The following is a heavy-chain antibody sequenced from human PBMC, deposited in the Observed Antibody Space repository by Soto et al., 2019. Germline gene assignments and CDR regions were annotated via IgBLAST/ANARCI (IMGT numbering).Heavy chain of an antibody. J-gene: IGHJ3*02. CDR1: GFAFSNYW. V-gene: IGHV3-7*03. CDR2: IKQDGSDK. Sequence: PGWSLRLSCAASGFAFSNYWMTWVRQAPGEGLEWVGNIKQDGSDKYYGDSVKGRFSISRDNAKKSLYLQMSSLRVEDTAVYYCARGAKPYSSGRDVLDIWGQGTMVTVSS. D-gene: IGHD6-19*01. CDR3: ARGAKPYSSGRDVLDI.